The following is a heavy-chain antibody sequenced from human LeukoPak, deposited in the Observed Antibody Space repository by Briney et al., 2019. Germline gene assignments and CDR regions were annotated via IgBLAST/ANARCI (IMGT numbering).Heavy chain of an antibody. D-gene: IGHD3-3*01. V-gene: IGHV3-30*18. CDR1: GFTFSSYG. Sequence: GGSLRLSCAASGFTFSSYGMHWVRQAPGKGLEWVAVISYDGSNKYYADSVKGRFTISRDNSKNTLYLQMNSLRAEDTAVYYCAKDRSRGYDLSIFPVTHRFDPWGQGTLVTVSS. CDR3: AKDRSRGYDLSIFPVTHRFDP. J-gene: IGHJ5*02. CDR2: ISYDGSNK.